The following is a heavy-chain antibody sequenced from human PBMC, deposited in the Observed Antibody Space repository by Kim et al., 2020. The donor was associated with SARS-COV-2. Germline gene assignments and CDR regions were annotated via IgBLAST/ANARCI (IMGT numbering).Heavy chain of an antibody. D-gene: IGHD3-10*01. CDR3: ARLAYYYGSGSYYNYARWVDA. Sequence: GESLKISCKGSGYSFTSYWIGWVRQMPGKGLEWMGIIYPGDSDTRYSPSFQGQVTISADKSISTAYLQWSSLKASDTAMYYCARLAYYYGSGSYYNYARWVDAWGQGTLVTVSS. CDR2: IYPGDSDT. J-gene: IGHJ5*02. V-gene: IGHV5-51*01. CDR1: GYSFTSYW.